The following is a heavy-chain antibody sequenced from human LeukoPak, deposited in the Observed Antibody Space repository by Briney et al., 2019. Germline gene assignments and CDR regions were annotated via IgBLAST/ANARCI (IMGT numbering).Heavy chain of an antibody. CDR3: ARPYDSSGYYGVFDY. D-gene: IGHD3-22*01. Sequence: PGGSLRLSCAASGFTFSSYEMNWVRQAPGKELEWVSYISSSGSTIYYADSVKGRFTISRDNAKNSLYLQMNSLRAEDTAVYYCARPYDSSGYYGVFDYWGQGTLVTVSS. CDR2: ISSSGSTI. CDR1: GFTFSSYE. V-gene: IGHV3-48*03. J-gene: IGHJ4*02.